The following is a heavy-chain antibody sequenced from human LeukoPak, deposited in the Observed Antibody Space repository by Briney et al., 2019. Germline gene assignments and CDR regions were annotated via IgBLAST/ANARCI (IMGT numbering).Heavy chain of an antibody. Sequence: SETLSLTCTVSGGSISSYYWNWIRQPPGKGLEWIGSIYYSGSTYYNPSLKSRVTISVDTSKSQFSLELSSVTAADTAVYYCARRFGGSWFDPWRQGTLVTVS. D-gene: IGHD3-16*01. CDR3: ARRFGGSWFDP. J-gene: IGHJ5*02. V-gene: IGHV4-59*05. CDR2: IYYSGST. CDR1: GGSISSYY.